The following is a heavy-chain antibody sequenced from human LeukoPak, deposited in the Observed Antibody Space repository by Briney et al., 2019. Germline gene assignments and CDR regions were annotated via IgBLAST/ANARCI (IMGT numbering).Heavy chain of an antibody. CDR2: VVGSSST. CDR3: ARIGAGSSRDY. V-gene: IGHV3-21*01. D-gene: IGHD6-13*01. J-gene: IGHJ4*02. CDR1: GFTFSNFA. Sequence: GGSLRLSCAASGFTFSNFAMTWVRQAPGKGLEWVSSVVGSSSTYYADSLKGRFTISRDNAKNSLYLQMNSLRAEDTAVYYCARIGAGSSRDYWGQGTLVTVSS.